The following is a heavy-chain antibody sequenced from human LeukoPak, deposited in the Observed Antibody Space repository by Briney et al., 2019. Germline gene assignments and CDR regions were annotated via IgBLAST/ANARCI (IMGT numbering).Heavy chain of an antibody. CDR2: INPSGTTT. J-gene: IGHJ5*02. CDR3: ARDHSRTEGGTSFWWFDP. CDR1: GYTFTSNY. D-gene: IGHD1-26*01. Sequence: ASVKVSCKASGYTFTSNYIHWVRQAPGQGLEWMGVINPSGTTTVYAQKFQGRVTMTRDTSTSTDYLELRSLRSEDTATYYCARDHSRTEGGTSFWWFDPWGQGTLVIVSS. V-gene: IGHV1-46*01.